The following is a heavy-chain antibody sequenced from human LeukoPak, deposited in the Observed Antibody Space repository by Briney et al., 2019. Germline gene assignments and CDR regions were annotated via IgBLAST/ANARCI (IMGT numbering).Heavy chain of an antibody. CDR3: TRRLDY. CDR1: GLIFNNEW. V-gene: IGHV3-7*03. Sequence: GGSLRLSCAASGLIFNNEWMDWVRQAPGKGLEWVANIKADGTEKYYVDSVKGRFTISRDNAKNPLYLQLNSLRAEDTAVYYCTRRLDYWGQGTLVTVSS. J-gene: IGHJ4*02. CDR2: IKADGTEK.